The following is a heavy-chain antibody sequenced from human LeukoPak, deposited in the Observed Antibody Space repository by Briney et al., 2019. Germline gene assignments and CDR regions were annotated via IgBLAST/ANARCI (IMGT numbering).Heavy chain of an antibody. CDR1: GFTFNNYW. CDR2: INNDGSSA. D-gene: IGHD1-1*01. CDR3: ARRGTGHGMDV. Sequence: GGSLRLSCAASGFTFNNYWIHWVRQVPGKGLVWVSRINNDGSSASYVDSVKGRFTISRDNAKNALFLQMNSLRAEDTAVYYCARRGTGHGMDVWGQGTTVIVSS. J-gene: IGHJ6*02. V-gene: IGHV3-74*01.